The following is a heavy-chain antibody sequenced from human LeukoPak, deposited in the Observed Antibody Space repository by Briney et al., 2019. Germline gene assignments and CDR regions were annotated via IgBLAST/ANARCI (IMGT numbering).Heavy chain of an antibody. Sequence: PGGSLRLSCAASGITFSGSGMSWVRQAPGKGLEWVSTISGSGSNTHYADSVKGRFTISRDNAKKSLFLQMNSLRAEDTAVYYCARATTYDILTGYSDYWGQGTLVTVSS. V-gene: IGHV3-23*01. CDR2: ISGSGSNT. CDR3: ARATTYDILTGYSDY. J-gene: IGHJ4*02. D-gene: IGHD3-9*01. CDR1: GITFSGSG.